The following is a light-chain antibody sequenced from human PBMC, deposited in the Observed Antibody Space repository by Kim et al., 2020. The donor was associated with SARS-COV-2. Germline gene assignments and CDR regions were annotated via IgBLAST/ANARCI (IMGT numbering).Light chain of an antibody. Sequence: SPGGTAPLSCRAKHIVSSYLAWYQQKPGQAPRLLIYDASNRATGIPARFSGSGSGTDFTLTISSLEPEDFAVYYCQQRYNWPPITFGQGTRLEIK. V-gene: IGKV3-11*01. CDR3: QQRYNWPPIT. CDR2: DAS. J-gene: IGKJ5*01. CDR1: HIVSSY.